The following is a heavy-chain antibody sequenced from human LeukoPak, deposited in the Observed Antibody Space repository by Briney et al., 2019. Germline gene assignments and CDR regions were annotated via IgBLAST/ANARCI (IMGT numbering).Heavy chain of an antibody. V-gene: IGHV1-2*02. J-gene: IGHJ4*02. D-gene: IGHD3-10*01. CDR2: IYPNNGAT. CDR3: ARDGPAQMVDFDY. Sequence: ASVKVSCKASGYTFSGTGWYLYWLRQAPGQGLECMGWIYPNNGATAYAQKSQGRAAMTRDTSITTAYMELSRLRPDDTAVYYCARDGPAQMVDFDYWGQGTLVTVSS. CDR1: GYTFSGTGWY.